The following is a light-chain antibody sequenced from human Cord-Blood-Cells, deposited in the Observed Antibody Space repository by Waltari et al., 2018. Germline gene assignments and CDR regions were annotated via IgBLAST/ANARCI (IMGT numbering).Light chain of an antibody. V-gene: IGKV3-15*01. J-gene: IGKJ2*01. CDR2: GAS. Sequence: EIVMTQSPATLSVYPGERATISCRASQSVSSNLAWYQQKPGQAPRLLIYGASTRATGIPARFSGSGSGTEFTLTISSLQSEDFAVYYCQQYNNWPYTFGQGTKLEIK. CDR3: QQYNNWPYT. CDR1: QSVSSN.